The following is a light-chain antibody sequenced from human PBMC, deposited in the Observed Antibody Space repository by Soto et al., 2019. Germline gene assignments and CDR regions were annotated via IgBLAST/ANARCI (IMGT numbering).Light chain of an antibody. CDR2: KAS. V-gene: IGKV1-5*03. CDR3: QQYNSYPMST. CDR1: QSISSW. Sequence: DIQMTQSPSTLSASVGDRVTITCRASQSISSWLAWYQQKPGKAPKLLIYKASSLESGVPSRFSGSGSGTEVTLPISSRQPDDVSTYYCQQYNSYPMSTFGQGTKLEIK. J-gene: IGKJ2*01.